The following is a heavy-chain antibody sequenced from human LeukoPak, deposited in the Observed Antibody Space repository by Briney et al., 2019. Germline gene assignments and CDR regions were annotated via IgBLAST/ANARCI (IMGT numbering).Heavy chain of an antibody. J-gene: IGHJ4*02. D-gene: IGHD3-3*01. CDR1: GGSFSGYY. CDR3: ARTYYDFWSGYFEGYYFDY. CDR2: IYYSGST. Sequence: SETLSLTCAVYGGSFSGYYWGWIRQPPGKGLEWIGSIYYSGSTYYNPSLKSRVTISVDTSKNQFSLKLSSVTAADTAVYYCARTYYDFWSGYFEGYYFDYWGQGTLVTVSS. V-gene: IGHV4-34*01.